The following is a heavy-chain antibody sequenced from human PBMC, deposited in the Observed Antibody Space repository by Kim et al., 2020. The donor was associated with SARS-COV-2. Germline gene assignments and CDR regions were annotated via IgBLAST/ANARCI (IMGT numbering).Heavy chain of an antibody. CDR1: GYTFTSYG. CDR2: INAGSGNT. CDR3: AKGLGSGSYAIDY. V-gene: IGHV1-3*01. J-gene: IGHJ4*02. D-gene: IGHD3-10*01. Sequence: ASVKVSCKASGYTFTSYGIHWVRQAPGQRLEWMGWINAGSGNTKYSQKFQGRVTIARDTSASTAYMELSSLRSEDTAVYYCAKGLGSGSYAIDYWGQGTL.